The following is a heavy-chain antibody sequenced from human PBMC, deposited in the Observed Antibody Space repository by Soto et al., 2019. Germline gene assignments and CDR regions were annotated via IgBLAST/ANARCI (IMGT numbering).Heavy chain of an antibody. Sequence: PGGSLRLSCTASGFTFGDYAMSWFRQAPGKGLECVGFIRSKAYGGTTEYAASVKGRFTISRDDSKSIAYLQMNSLKTEDTAVYYCTRGVTPYYYYYYMDVWGKGTTVTVSS. CDR2: IRSKAYGGTT. CDR1: GFTFGDYA. D-gene: IGHD4-4*01. J-gene: IGHJ6*03. CDR3: TRGVTPYYYYYYMDV. V-gene: IGHV3-49*03.